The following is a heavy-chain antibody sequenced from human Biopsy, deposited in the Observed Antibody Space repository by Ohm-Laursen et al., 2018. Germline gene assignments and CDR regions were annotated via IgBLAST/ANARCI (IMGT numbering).Heavy chain of an antibody. CDR3: ASLEDRTFDK. J-gene: IGHJ4*02. CDR1: GGTLITYA. CDR2: IIPILHVP. V-gene: IGHV1-69*04. Sequence: GASVKVSCKASGGTLITYAISWVRQAPGQGLEWMGRIIPILHVPTYAQSFQGRVTISADKSTSTAYMELSGLRSEDTAVYCCASLEDRTFDKWGQGTLVTVSS.